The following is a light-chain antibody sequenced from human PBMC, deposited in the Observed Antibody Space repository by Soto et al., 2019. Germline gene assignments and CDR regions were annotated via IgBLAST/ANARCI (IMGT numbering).Light chain of an antibody. CDR2: TNN. CDR1: SSNIGSNP. V-gene: IGLV1-44*01. Sequence: QLVLTQPPSASGTPGQRVTISCSGSSSNIGSNPVNWYQQLPGTAPKLLIYTNNQRPSGVPDRFSGSKSGTSASLAISGLQSGDEADYYCAARDDSLNGRVFGTGTKVTVL. CDR3: AARDDSLNGRV. J-gene: IGLJ1*01.